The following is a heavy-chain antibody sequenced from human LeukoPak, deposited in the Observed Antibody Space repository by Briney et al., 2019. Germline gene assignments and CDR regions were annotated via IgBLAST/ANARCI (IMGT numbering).Heavy chain of an antibody. Sequence: TFGDYAMSWVRQAPGKGLEWTGYIYYSGSTYYNPSLKSRVTISVDTSKNQFSLKLSSVTAADTAVYYCARRVTSGGSATYNWFDPWGQGTLVTVSS. J-gene: IGHJ5*02. CDR1: TFGDYA. D-gene: IGHD2-15*01. CDR2: IYYSGST. V-gene: IGHV4-31*02. CDR3: ARRVTSGGSATYNWFDP.